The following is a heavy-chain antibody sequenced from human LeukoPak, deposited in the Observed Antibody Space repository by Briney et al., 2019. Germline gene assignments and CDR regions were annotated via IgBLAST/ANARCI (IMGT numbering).Heavy chain of an antibody. V-gene: IGHV1-46*01. CDR3: ARDLSIVGATQDYYYYYGMDV. D-gene: IGHD1-26*01. J-gene: IGHJ6*02. CDR1: GYTFTSYY. Sequence: ASVKVSCKASGYTFTSYYMHWVRQAPGQGLEWMGIINPSGGSTSYAQKFQGRVTMTRDTSTSTVYMELSSLRSEDTAVYYCARDLSIVGATQDYYYYYGMDVWGQGTTVTVSS. CDR2: INPSGGST.